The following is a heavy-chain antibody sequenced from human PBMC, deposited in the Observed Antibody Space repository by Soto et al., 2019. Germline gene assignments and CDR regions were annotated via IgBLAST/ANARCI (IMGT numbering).Heavy chain of an antibody. CDR3: ARDGDIYGSGSYYSKFDY. D-gene: IGHD3-10*01. CDR1: GFTFSSYA. CDR2: ISYDGSNK. V-gene: IGHV3-30-3*01. J-gene: IGHJ4*02. Sequence: GGSLRLSCAASGFTFSSYAMHWVRQAPGKGLEWVAVISYDGSNKYYADSVKGRFTISRDNSKNTLYLQMNSLRAEDTAVYYCARDGDIYGSGSYYSKFDYWGQGTLVTVSS.